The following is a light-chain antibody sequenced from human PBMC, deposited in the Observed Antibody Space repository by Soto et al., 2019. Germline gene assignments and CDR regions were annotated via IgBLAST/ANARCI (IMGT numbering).Light chain of an antibody. CDR1: NSDIGTYNY. Sequence: QSALAQPPSASGSPGQSVTITCTGTNSDIGTYNYVSWYQHHPGKAPKFVIYDVSKRPFGVPDRFSGSKSGNTASLTVSGLQAEDEADYYCSSYAGNNNLVFGGGTKLTVL. J-gene: IGLJ3*02. CDR2: DVS. V-gene: IGLV2-8*01. CDR3: SSYAGNNNLV.